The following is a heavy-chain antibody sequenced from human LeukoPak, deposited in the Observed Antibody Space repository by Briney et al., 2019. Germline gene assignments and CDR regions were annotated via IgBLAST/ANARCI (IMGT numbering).Heavy chain of an antibody. D-gene: IGHD3-9*01. Sequence: PSQTLSLTCTVSGGSISSYYWSWIRQPPGKGLEWIGYIYYSGSTNYNPSLKSRVTISVDTSKNQFSLKLSSVTAADTAVYYCARRGTYYDILTGYSAYYFDYWGQGTLVTVSS. J-gene: IGHJ4*02. CDR1: GGSISSYY. CDR3: ARRGTYYDILTGYSAYYFDY. CDR2: IYYSGST. V-gene: IGHV4-59*08.